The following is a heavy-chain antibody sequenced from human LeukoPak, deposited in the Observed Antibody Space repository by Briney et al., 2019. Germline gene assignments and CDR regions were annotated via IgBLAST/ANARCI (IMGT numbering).Heavy chain of an antibody. J-gene: IGHJ4*02. CDR1: GSTFTSYW. Sequence: GESLNISCQASGSTFTSYWIGWVRQLHGKGLEWMGIIDPSDSEARYTPSFQGQVIISVDKSLTIAYLQWNSLKASDTAMYYCARQTAMGRSGDYWGQGTLVTVSS. D-gene: IGHD5-18*01. CDR2: IDPSDSEA. V-gene: IGHV5-51*01. CDR3: ARQTAMGRSGDY.